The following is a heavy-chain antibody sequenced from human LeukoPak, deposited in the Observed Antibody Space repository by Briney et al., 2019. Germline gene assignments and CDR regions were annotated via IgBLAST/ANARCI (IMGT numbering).Heavy chain of an antibody. CDR3: AYSGSY. V-gene: IGHV5-51*01. Sequence: GESLKISCKGSGYSFTSYWIGWVRQMPGKGLEWMAIIHTGNSDSKYSPSFQGQVTMSVDKSISTAYLQWSSLKASDTAMYYCAYSGSYWGQGTLVTVSS. J-gene: IGHJ4*02. CDR2: IHTGNSDS. CDR1: GYSFTSYW. D-gene: IGHD3-10*01.